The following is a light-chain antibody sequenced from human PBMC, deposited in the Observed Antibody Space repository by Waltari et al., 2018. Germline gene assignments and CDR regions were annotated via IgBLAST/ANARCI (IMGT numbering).Light chain of an antibody. CDR3: QQRGTWPPLT. Sequence: EIVLTQSPATLSLSPGDTATLSCRANQSVNSFLGWYQHKLGQAPRLLICDTSNRATGVPARFSGSGSRTDFALTISSLEPEDFAIYYCQQRGTWPPLTFGGGTKVEI. CDR2: DTS. J-gene: IGKJ4*01. V-gene: IGKV3-11*01. CDR1: QSVNSF.